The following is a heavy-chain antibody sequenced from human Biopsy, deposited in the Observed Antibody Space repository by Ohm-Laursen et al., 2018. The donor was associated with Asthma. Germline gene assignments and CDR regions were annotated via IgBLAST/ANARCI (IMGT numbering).Heavy chain of an antibody. V-gene: IGHV1-24*01. CDR3: ASDFPKDYVRYNFQF. CDR1: GYSLTDLS. CDR2: HNHEEGGT. J-gene: IGHJ4*02. D-gene: IGHD4-17*01. Sequence: SVKVSCKLSGYSLTDLSMHWVRQAPGQGLEWMGGHNHEEGGTVNARRFQGRVTMTEDTSTDTAYMELSSLSSDDTAVYYCASDFPKDYVRYNFQFWGQGTLVTVSS.